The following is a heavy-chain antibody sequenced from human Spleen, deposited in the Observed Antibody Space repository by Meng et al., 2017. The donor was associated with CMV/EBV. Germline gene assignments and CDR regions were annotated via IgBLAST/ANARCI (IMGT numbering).Heavy chain of an antibody. V-gene: IGHV6-1*01. CDR1: GDSVSSNIPA. CDR3: AREGITLVRGVVYSYYGMGV. Sequence: SQTLSLTCAISGDSVSSNIPAWNWIRQSPSRGLEWLGRTYYKSKWFEDYAVSVKSRIPINPDTSTNQFSLKLQSVTPEDTAVYYCAREGITLVRGVVYSYYGMGVWGQGTTVTVSS. J-gene: IGHJ6*02. CDR2: TYYKSKWFE. D-gene: IGHD3-10*01.